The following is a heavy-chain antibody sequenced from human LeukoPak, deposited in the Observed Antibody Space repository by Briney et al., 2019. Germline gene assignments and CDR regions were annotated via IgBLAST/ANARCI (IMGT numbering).Heavy chain of an antibody. CDR1: GGSIRSGGYY. V-gene: IGHV4-31*03. D-gene: IGHD2-21*02. CDR2: IYYSGSA. Sequence: SQTLSLTCTVSGGSIRSGGYYWGWIRQPPGKGLEWIGYIYYSGSAYYSPSLKSRVTISRDTSKNQFSLKLSSVTAADTAVYYCARGSLAGAYCGGDCFPLFDYWGQGTLVTVSS. J-gene: IGHJ4*02. CDR3: ARGSLAGAYCGGDCFPLFDY.